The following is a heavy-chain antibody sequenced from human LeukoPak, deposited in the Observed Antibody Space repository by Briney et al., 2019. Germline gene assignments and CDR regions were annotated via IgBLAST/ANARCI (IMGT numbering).Heavy chain of an antibody. CDR1: GFTFSSYS. V-gene: IGHV3-21*01. Sequence: GGSLRLSCAASGFTFSSYSMNWVRQAPGKGLEWVSSISSSSSYIYYADSVKGRFTISRDNAKNSLYLQMNCLRAEDTAVYYCARDPPRTIWVRSGYYYMDVWGKGTTVTVSS. CDR2: ISSSSSYI. J-gene: IGHJ6*03. CDR3: ARDPPRTIWVRSGYYYMDV. D-gene: IGHD3-3*01.